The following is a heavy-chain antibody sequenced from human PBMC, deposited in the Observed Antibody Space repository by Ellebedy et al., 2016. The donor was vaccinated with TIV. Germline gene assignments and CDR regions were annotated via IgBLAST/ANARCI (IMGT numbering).Heavy chain of an antibody. CDR1: GFTFSNYN. J-gene: IGHJ4*02. CDR2: ISGTWGRT. D-gene: IGHD6-19*01. V-gene: IGHV3-64D*09. Sequence: GESLKISCSASGFTFSNYNMHWVRQAPGKGLEYVSAISGTWGRTYYADSVKGRFTISSDNSKGTLYLQMSSLKPEDTAVYYCAKVSNGYGYYFDSWGQGTPVTASS. CDR3: AKVSNGYGYYFDS.